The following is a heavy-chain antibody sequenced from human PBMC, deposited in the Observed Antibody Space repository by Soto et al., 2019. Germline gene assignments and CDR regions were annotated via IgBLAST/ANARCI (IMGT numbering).Heavy chain of an antibody. D-gene: IGHD3-10*01. V-gene: IGHV4-4*02. Sequence: SETLSLTCAVSGGSISSSNWWSWVRQPPGKGLEWIGEIYHSGSTNYNPSLKSRVTISVDKSKNQFSLKLSSVTAADTAVYYCASAYYYGSGATYNWFDPWGQGTLVTVSS. CDR1: GGSISSSNW. CDR3: ASAYYYGSGATYNWFDP. CDR2: IYHSGST. J-gene: IGHJ5*02.